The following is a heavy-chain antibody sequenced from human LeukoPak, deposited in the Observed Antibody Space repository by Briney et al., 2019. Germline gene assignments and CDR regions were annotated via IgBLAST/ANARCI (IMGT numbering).Heavy chain of an antibody. V-gene: IGHV4-59*08. CDR3: ARFRKRAAAATPGEFDY. Sequence: SETLSLTCTVSGGSISSYYWSWIRQPPGKGLEWIGYIYYSGSTNYNPSLKSRVTISVGTSKNQFSLKLSSVTAADTAVYYCARFRKRAAAATPGEFDYWGQGTLVTVSS. D-gene: IGHD6-25*01. J-gene: IGHJ4*02. CDR2: IYYSGST. CDR1: GGSISSYY.